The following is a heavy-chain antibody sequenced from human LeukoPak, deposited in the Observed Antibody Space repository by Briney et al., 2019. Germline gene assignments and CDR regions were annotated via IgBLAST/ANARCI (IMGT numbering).Heavy chain of an antibody. Sequence: SETLSLTCAVYGGSLSDFSWSWIRQPPGKGLEWIGEINHSGSTNYNPSLKSRVTISVDSSKNQFSLKLTSVTAADTAVYYCARDLGYYDSSGYLDYWGQGTLVTVSS. CDR2: INHSGST. J-gene: IGHJ4*02. CDR1: GGSLSDFS. V-gene: IGHV4-34*01. D-gene: IGHD3-22*01. CDR3: ARDLGYYDSSGYLDY.